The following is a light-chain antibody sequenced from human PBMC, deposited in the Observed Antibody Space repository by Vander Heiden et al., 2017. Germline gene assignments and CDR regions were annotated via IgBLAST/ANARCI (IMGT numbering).Light chain of an antibody. CDR1: QGISSY. J-gene: IGKJ3*01. CDR2: AAS. Sequence: TGDRVTITCRASQGISSYLAWYQQKPGKAPKLLIYAASTLQSGVPSRFSGSGSGTDFTLTISCLQSEDFATYYCQQYYSYPLFTFGPGTKVDIK. V-gene: IGKV1-8*01. CDR3: QQYYSYPLFT.